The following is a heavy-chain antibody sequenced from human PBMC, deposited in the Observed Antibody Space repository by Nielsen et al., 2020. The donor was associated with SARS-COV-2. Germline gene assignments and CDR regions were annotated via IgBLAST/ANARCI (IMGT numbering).Heavy chain of an antibody. Sequence: GESLKISCEASGFTFSSYSMNWVRQAPGKGLEWVSSISSSSMNIYYADSVKGRFTISRDNAKNSLYLQMNSLRAEDTALYHCARVRDIVATGGMDVWGQGTTVTVSS. V-gene: IGHV3-21*04. J-gene: IGHJ6*02. CDR2: ISSSSMNI. CDR1: GFTFSSYS. D-gene: IGHD5-12*01. CDR3: ARVRDIVATGGMDV.